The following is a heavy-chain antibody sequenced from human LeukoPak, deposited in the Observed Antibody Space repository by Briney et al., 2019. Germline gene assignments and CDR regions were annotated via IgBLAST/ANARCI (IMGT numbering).Heavy chain of an antibody. CDR2: ISGSGGST. Sequence: GGSLRLSCAASGFTFSSYAMSWVRQAPGKGLEWVSAISGSGGSTYYADSVRGRFTISRDNSKNTLYLQMNSLRAEDTAVYYCAKDRQDYYDSSGYPTPFYWGQGTLVTVSS. CDR3: AKDRQDYYDSSGYPTPFY. D-gene: IGHD3-22*01. J-gene: IGHJ4*02. CDR1: GFTFSSYA. V-gene: IGHV3-23*01.